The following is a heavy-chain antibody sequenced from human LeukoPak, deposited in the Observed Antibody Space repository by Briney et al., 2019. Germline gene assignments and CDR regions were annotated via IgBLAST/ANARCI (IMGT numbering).Heavy chain of an antibody. CDR2: ISSGGDR. Sequence: SETLSLTCTVSGGSTSSSLWSWLRQPPGEGLEWIGFISSGGDRNYNPSLQGRVSISETTSKGQVSLELTSVTAADTAVYYCASHGDCSGSNCLALDVWDQGTMVIVSS. V-gene: IGHV4-4*09. CDR3: ASHGDCSGSNCLALDV. D-gene: IGHD2-15*01. J-gene: IGHJ3*01. CDR1: GGSTSSSL.